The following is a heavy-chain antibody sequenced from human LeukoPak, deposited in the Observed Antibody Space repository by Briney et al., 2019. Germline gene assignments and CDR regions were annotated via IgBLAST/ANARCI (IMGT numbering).Heavy chain of an antibody. CDR1: GFSVSDNS. Sequence: GGSLRLSCTVSGFSVSDNSMSWVRQAPGKGLEWVSAISGSGGSTYYADSVKGRFTISRDNSKNTLYLQMNSLRAEDTAVYYCAKDLGGRGYSYGFDYWGQGTLVTVSS. J-gene: IGHJ4*02. CDR3: AKDLGGRGYSYGFDY. D-gene: IGHD5-18*01. V-gene: IGHV3-23*01. CDR2: ISGSGGST.